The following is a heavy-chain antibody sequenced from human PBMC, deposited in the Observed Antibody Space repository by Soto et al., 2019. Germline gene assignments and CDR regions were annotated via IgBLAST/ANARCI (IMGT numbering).Heavy chain of an antibody. V-gene: IGHV1-8*02. D-gene: IGHD3-10*01. CDR2: MTPNGGNT. CDR1: GYTFTSYD. J-gene: IGHJ4*02. CDR3: ARHLYGTGSFDH. Sequence: QVQLVQSGAEVKKPGASVKVSCKASGYTFTSYDINWVRQATGQGLEWMGWMTPNGGNTGYAQKFQGRVTMTRDTSRSTAYMELSSLTSDDPAVYYCARHLYGTGSFDHWGQGTLVTVSS.